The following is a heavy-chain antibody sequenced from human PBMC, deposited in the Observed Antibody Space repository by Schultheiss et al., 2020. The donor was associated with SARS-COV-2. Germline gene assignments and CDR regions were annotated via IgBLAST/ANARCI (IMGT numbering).Heavy chain of an antibody. CDR3: AGGIVVVPAAMRVGPGDY. CDR1: GFTFSNYA. Sequence: GGSLRLSCAASGFTFSNYAMHWVRQAPGKGLEWVSAIGTGGDTYYADSVKGRFTISRDDAENTVYLQMNSLRAEDTAVYYCAGGIVVVPAAMRVGPGDYWGQGTLVTVSS. J-gene: IGHJ4*02. CDR2: IGTGGDT. V-gene: IGHV3/OR16-10*01. D-gene: IGHD2-2*01.